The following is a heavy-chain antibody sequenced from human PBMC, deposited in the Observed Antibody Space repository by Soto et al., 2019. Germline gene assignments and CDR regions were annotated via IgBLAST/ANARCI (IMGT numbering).Heavy chain of an antibody. J-gene: IGHJ6*02. CDR1: GFTFSSYA. V-gene: IGHV3-23*01. Sequence: EVQLLESGGGLVPPGGSLRLSCAASGFTFSSYAMSWVRQAPGKGLEWVSAISGSGGSTYYADSVKGRFTISRDNSKNTLYLQMNSLRAEDTAVYYCAKGNDIVVVPAAAGMDVWGQGTTVTVSS. CDR2: ISGSGGST. D-gene: IGHD2-2*01. CDR3: AKGNDIVVVPAAAGMDV.